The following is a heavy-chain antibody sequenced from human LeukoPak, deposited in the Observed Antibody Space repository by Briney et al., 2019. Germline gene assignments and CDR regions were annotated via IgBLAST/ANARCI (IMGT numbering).Heavy chain of an antibody. CDR3: ARAGGTSWADY. CDR2: VKQDGTEK. Sequence: GGSLGLSCEASGFTFRDYWMTWVRQAPGKGLEWVANVKQDGTEKFYVDSVKGRFTISRDNGKNSLYLQMNSLRVEDTAIYYCARAGGTSWADYWGQGTLVTVSS. CDR1: GFTFRDYW. D-gene: IGHD6-13*01. V-gene: IGHV3-7*01. J-gene: IGHJ4*02.